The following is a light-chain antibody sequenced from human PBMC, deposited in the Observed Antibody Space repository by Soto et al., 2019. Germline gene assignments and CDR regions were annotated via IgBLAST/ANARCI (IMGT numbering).Light chain of an antibody. CDR1: QSVAYTY. CDR2: GAS. CDR3: QQYGTSPFT. V-gene: IGKV3-20*01. Sequence: EIVLTQSPATLSLSPGERATLSCRASQSVAYTYLAWFQQKPGQAPRLLIYGASNRATGIPDRFSGSGSGTVFTLTISRLEPEDFAVYYCQQYGTSPFTFGPGTKVDIK. J-gene: IGKJ3*01.